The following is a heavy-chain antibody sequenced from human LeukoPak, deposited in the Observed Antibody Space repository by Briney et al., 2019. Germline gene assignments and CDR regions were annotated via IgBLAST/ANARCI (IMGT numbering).Heavy chain of an antibody. CDR3: ARGFMVRGVIEYDY. V-gene: IGHV1-69*13. D-gene: IGHD3-10*01. CDR2: IIPIFGTA. CDR1: GGTFSSYA. Sequence: SVKVSCKASGGTFSSYAISWVRQAPGQGLEWMGGIIPIFGTANYAQKFQGRVTITADESTSTAYMELSSLRSEDTAVYYCARGFMVRGVIEYDYRGQGTLVTVSS. J-gene: IGHJ4*02.